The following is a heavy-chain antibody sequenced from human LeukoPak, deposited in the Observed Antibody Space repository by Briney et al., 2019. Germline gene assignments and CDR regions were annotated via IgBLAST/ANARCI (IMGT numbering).Heavy chain of an antibody. J-gene: IGHJ4*02. V-gene: IGHV1-2*02. Sequence: ASVKVSYKASGYTFTGYYMHWVRQAPGQGLEWMGWINPNSGGTNYAQKFQGRVTMTRDTSISTAYMELSRLRSDDTAVYYCARDDVDILTGYSVTGLRYWGQGTLVTVSS. CDR1: GYTFTGYY. CDR2: INPNSGGT. D-gene: IGHD3-9*01. CDR3: ARDDVDILTGYSVTGLRY.